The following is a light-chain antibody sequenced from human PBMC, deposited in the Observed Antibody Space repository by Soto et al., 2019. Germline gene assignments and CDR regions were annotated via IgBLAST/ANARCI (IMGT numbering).Light chain of an antibody. Sequence: DIQMAQSASAVSASVGARVTLTCRASQSISSWLAWYQQKPGKAPKLPIYAASSLQSGVPSRFSGSGSGTDFTLTISSLQPEDFATYYCQQSYSTPITFGQGTRLEI. CDR1: QSISSW. CDR2: AAS. V-gene: IGKV1-39*01. J-gene: IGKJ5*01. CDR3: QQSYSTPIT.